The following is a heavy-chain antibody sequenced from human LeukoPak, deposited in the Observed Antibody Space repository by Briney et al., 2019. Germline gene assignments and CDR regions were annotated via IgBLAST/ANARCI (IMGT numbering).Heavy chain of an antibody. CDR2: ISSSSSYI. Sequence: PGGSLRLSCAASGFTFGSYSMNWVRQAPGKGLEWVSSISSSSSYIYYADSVKGRFTISRDNAKNSLYLQMNSLRAEDTAVYYCARGRYCSSTSCYFAGYYYYGMDVWGQGTTVTVSS. CDR3: ARGRYCSSTSCYFAGYYYYGMDV. CDR1: GFTFGSYS. D-gene: IGHD2-2*01. V-gene: IGHV3-21*01. J-gene: IGHJ6*02.